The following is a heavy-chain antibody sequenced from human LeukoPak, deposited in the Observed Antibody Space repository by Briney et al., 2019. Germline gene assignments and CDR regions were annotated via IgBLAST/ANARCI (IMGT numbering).Heavy chain of an antibody. CDR3: ARGGERTGYYFHYSGMDV. CDR2: INTNTGNP. CDR1: GYTFTSYG. D-gene: IGHD3/OR15-3a*01. Sequence: ASVKVSCKASGYTFTSYGISWVRQSPGQGLEWMGWINTNTGNPTYAQGFTGRFVFSLDTSVSTAYLQISSLKAEDTAVYYCARGGERTGYYFHYSGMDVWGQGTTVTVSS. J-gene: IGHJ6*02. V-gene: IGHV7-4-1*02.